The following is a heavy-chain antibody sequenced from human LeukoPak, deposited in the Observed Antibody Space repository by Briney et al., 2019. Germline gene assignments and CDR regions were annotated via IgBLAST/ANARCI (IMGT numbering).Heavy chain of an antibody. Sequence: GGSLRLSCAASEFTFSSYVMSWVRQAPGKGLEWVSSISNSGGSTYYADSVKGRFTISRDNAKNSLYLQMNSLRAEDTAVYYCARVLKWELSFDYWGQGTLVTVSS. CDR1: EFTFSSYV. CDR3: ARVLKWELSFDY. CDR2: ISNSGGST. V-gene: IGHV3-23*01. D-gene: IGHD1-26*01. J-gene: IGHJ4*02.